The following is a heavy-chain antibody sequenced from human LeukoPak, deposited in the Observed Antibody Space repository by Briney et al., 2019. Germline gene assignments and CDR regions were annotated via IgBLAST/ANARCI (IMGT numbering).Heavy chain of an antibody. D-gene: IGHD2-8*02. CDR3: ARERVVSSGYYYGMDV. J-gene: IGHJ6*02. CDR1: GYTFTGYY. Sequence: ASVKVSCKASGYTFTGYYMHWARQAPGQGLEWMGWISPNSGGTNYAQKFQGRVTMTWDTSIGTAYMELSRLRSDDTAVYYCARERVVSSGYYYGMDVWGQGTTVTVSS. CDR2: ISPNSGGT. V-gene: IGHV1-2*02.